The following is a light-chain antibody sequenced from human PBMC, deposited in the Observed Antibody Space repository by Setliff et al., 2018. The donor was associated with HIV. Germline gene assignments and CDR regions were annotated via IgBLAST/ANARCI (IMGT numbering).Light chain of an antibody. Sequence: SVLTQPASVSGSPGQSITISCTGTSSDVGGYNYVSWYQQHPGKAPKLMISDVSKRPSGVSSRFSGSKSGSTASLTISGLQTEDEADYYCSSYTSSSTYVFGTGTKVTVL. CDR1: SSDVGGYNY. CDR3: SSYTSSSTYV. J-gene: IGLJ1*01. V-gene: IGLV2-14*01. CDR2: DVS.